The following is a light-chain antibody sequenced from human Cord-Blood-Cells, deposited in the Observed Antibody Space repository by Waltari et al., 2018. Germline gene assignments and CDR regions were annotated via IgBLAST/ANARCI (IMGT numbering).Light chain of an antibody. CDR3: CSYAGSSTVV. CDR1: SSDVGSYNL. V-gene: IGLV2-23*01. J-gene: IGLJ2*01. CDR2: EGS. Sequence: QSALPQPASVSGSPGQSNTISCTGTSSDVGSYNLVSWYQQHPGKAPKLMIYEGSKRPSGVSNLFSGSKSGNTASLTISGLQAEDEADYYCCSYAGSSTVVVGGGTKLTVL.